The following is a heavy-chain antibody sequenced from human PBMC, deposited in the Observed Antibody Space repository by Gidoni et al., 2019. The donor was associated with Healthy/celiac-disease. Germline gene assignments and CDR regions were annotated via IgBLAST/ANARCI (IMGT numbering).Heavy chain of an antibody. J-gene: IGHJ4*02. Sequence: EVQLLESGGGLVQPGGSLRLSCAASGFPFSSYAMSWVRQAPGKGLEWVSAISGSGGSTYYADSVKGRFTISRDNSKNTLYLQMNSLRAEDTAVYYCAKLTDYGGKEFDYWGQGTLVTVSS. CDR2: ISGSGGST. D-gene: IGHD4-17*01. CDR3: AKLTDYGGKEFDY. CDR1: GFPFSSYA. V-gene: IGHV3-23*01.